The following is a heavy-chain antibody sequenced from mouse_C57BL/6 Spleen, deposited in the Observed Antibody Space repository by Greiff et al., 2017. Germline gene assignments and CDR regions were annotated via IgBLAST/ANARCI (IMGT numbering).Heavy chain of an antibody. CDR1: GFTFSSYA. CDR2: ISDGGSYT. CDR3: ASSYYYCSRYYAMDY. D-gene: IGHD1-1*01. J-gene: IGHJ4*01. Sequence: EVKLVESGGGLVKPGGSLKLSCAASGFTFSSYAMSWVRQTPEKRLEWVATISDGGSYTYYPDNVKGRFTISRDNAKNNLYLQMSHLKSEDTAMYYCASSYYYCSRYYAMDYWGQGTSVTVSS. V-gene: IGHV5-4*03.